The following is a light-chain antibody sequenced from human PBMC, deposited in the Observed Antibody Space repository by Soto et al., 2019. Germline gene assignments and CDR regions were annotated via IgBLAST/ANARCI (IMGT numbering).Light chain of an antibody. CDR2: GAS. CDR3: QQYGTSPYA. V-gene: IGKV3-20*01. Sequence: EIVLTQSPGTLSLSPGERATLSCGASQSLSSNSLAWYQQKPGQAPRLLIYGASSRATGIPDRFSGSGSGTDITLTISRREPYDFAVYYCQQYGTSPYAFGQGTKLEI. CDR1: QSLSSNS. J-gene: IGKJ2*01.